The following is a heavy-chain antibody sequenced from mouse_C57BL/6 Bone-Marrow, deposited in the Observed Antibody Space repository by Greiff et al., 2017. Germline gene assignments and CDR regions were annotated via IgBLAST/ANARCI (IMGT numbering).Heavy chain of an antibody. J-gene: IGHJ4*01. D-gene: IGHD2-2*01. Sequence: VQLQQSGAELVRPGASVKLSCTAPGFNNKDDYMHWVKQRPEQGLEWIGWIDPENGDSEYASKFQGKATITADTSSNTAYLQLSSLTSEDTAVYYCTSSMVTTSYYYAMDYWGQGTSVTVSS. CDR1: GFNNKDDY. CDR2: IDPENGDS. V-gene: IGHV14-4*01. CDR3: TSSMVTTSYYYAMDY.